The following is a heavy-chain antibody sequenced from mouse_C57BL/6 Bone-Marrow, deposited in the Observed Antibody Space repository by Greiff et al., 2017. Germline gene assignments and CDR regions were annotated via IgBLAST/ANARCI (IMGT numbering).Heavy chain of an antibody. CDR1: GFTFSSYG. J-gene: IGHJ3*01. Sequence: EVKVVESGGDLVTPGGSLKLSCAASGFTFSSYGMSWVRQTPDKRLEWVATISSGGSYTYYPDSVKGRFTISRDNAKNTLYLQMSSLKSEDTAMYYCASSIYDGYYEGAYWGQGTLVTVSA. CDR3: ASSIYDGYYEGAY. V-gene: IGHV5-6*01. D-gene: IGHD2-3*01. CDR2: ISSGGSYT.